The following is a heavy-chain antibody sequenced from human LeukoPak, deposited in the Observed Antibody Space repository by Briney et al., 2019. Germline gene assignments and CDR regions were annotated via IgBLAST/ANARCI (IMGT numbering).Heavy chain of an antibody. CDR2: IYYTGST. J-gene: IGHJ3*02. V-gene: IGHV4-59*01. D-gene: IGHD4-11*01. Sequence: SETLSLTCSVPGGSISSYYWSWIRQPPGKGLEWIGYIYYTGSTNYNPSLESRATISMDTSKKQLSLKLRSVTAADTAVYYCARDRRESSKPNDAFDIWGQGTMVTVSS. CDR3: ARDRRESSKPNDAFDI. CDR1: GGSISSYY.